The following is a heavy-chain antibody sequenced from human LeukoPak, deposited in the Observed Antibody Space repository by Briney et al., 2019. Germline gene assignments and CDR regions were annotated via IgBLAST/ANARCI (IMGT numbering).Heavy chain of an antibody. J-gene: IGHJ3*02. CDR1: GYTLTELS. CDR3: ATFNIVVVPAVDDAFDI. V-gene: IGHV1-24*01. Sequence: ASVKVSCKVSGYTLTELSMHWVRQAPGKGLEWIGGFDPEDGETIYARKFQGRVTMTEDTSTDTAYMELSSLRSEDTAVYYCATFNIVVVPAVDDAFDIWGQGTMVTVSS. CDR2: FDPEDGET. D-gene: IGHD2-2*01.